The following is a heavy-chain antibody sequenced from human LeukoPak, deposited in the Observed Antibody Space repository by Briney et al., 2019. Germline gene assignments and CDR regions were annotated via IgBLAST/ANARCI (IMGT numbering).Heavy chain of an antibody. D-gene: IGHD1-1*01. J-gene: IGHJ3*02. Sequence: ASETLSLTCTVSGGSISSYYWSWIRQPPGKGLEWIGFIYYSGSTNYNPSLKSRVTISIDTSKNQFSLNLTSVSAADTAVYYCARGRTTGTTQAFDIWGQGTMVTVSS. CDR3: ARGRTTGTTQAFDI. V-gene: IGHV4-59*01. CDR2: IYYSGST. CDR1: GGSISSYY.